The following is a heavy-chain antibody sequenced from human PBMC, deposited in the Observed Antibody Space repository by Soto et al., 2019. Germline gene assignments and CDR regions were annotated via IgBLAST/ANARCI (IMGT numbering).Heavy chain of an antibody. D-gene: IGHD3-3*01. J-gene: IGHJ3*02. V-gene: IGHV1-18*01. CDR3: ARLPRGIFGVVPQRAFDI. Sequence: ASVKVSCKASGYTFTSYGISWVRQAPGQGLEWMGWINAYNGNTKYAQKLQGRVTMTTDTSTSTAYMELRSLRSDDTAVYYCARLPRGIFGVVPQRAFDIWGQGTMVTVSS. CDR2: INAYNGNT. CDR1: GYTFTSYG.